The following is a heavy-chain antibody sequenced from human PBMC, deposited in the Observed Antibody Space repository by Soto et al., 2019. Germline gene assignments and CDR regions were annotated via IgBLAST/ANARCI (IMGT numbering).Heavy chain of an antibody. D-gene: IGHD7-27*01. Sequence: SETLSLTCTVSGGSISSPAYCWSWIRQSPDKGLEWIGHIYDGGTTYSSPSLKGRVTISADTSETQFSLKLSSVSAADTAVYYCARGPSGDKIDYWGQGIQVTVSS. CDR1: GGSISSPAYC. J-gene: IGHJ4*02. CDR2: IYDGGTT. CDR3: ARGPSGDKIDY. V-gene: IGHV4-30-4*01.